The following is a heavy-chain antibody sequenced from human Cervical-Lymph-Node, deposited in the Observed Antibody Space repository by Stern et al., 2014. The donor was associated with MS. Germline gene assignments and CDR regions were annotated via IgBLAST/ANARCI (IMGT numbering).Heavy chain of an antibody. CDR1: EFILRRYS. D-gene: IGHD2-15*01. V-gene: IGHV3-48*02. Sequence: VHLVESGGDLVQPGGSLRLSCVASEFILRRYSLNWVRQAPGKGLEWVSYISDSSGTTYYADSVKGRFTISRDNAKNTLYLQMNSLRDDDTAVYYCVRGIDFDYWGQGTLVTVSS. CDR3: VRGIDFDY. J-gene: IGHJ4*02. CDR2: ISDSSGTT.